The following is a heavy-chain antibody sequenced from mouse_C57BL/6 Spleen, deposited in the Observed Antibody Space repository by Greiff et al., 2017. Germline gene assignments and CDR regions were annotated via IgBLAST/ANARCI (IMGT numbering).Heavy chain of an antibody. J-gene: IGHJ4*01. CDR3: AIVSLYDLYAMDY. Sequence: EVKLVEPEGGLVQPGSSMKLSCTASGFTFSDYYMAWVRQVPEKGLEWVANLNYDGSSTYYLDSLNSRFIISRDNAKNILYMQRSSLKSEDTATYYCAIVSLYDLYAMDYWGQGTSVTVSS. CDR1: GFTFSDYY. V-gene: IGHV5-16*01. D-gene: IGHD2-3*01. CDR2: LNYDGSST.